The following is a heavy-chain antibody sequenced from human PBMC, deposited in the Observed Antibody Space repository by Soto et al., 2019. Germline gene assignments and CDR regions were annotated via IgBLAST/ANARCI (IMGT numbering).Heavy chain of an antibody. J-gene: IGHJ4*02. D-gene: IGHD2-15*01. CDR3: ALGLRGYHIDS. V-gene: IGHV1-69*01. CDR1: GDTLSNYA. Sequence: QVHLLQSGSEVKKPGSSVKVSCRAAGDTLSNYAFSWVRQAPGQGLEWMGGIIPIFGTTSYAQKLQGRVILTADESTTTVYMALMSLRSEDTALYFCALGLRGYHIDSWGQGTQVTVSS. CDR2: IIPIFGTT.